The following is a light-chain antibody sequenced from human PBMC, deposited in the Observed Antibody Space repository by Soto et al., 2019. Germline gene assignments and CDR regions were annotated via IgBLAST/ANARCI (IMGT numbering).Light chain of an antibody. Sequence: QSALTQPASVSGSPGQSITISCTGTNSDVGAYNFVSWYQQHPGNVPKLLFYEVTKRPSGVSNRFSGSKSDNTASLTISGLQAEDEADYYCASYTTYNTWVFGGGTKVTVL. CDR2: EVT. CDR3: ASYTTYNTWV. V-gene: IGLV2-14*01. CDR1: NSDVGAYNF. J-gene: IGLJ3*02.